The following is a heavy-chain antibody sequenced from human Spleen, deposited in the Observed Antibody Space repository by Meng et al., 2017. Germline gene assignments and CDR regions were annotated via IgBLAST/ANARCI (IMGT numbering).Heavy chain of an antibody. J-gene: IGHJ4*02. V-gene: IGHV4-39*07. CDR2: MFSTGSI. Sequence: QLLESGPGLVKPPETLSLTFTVSGDSISTTTYYWGWIRQPPGQRLEWIGSMFSTGSIYYNPSLQSRVTLSVHTSKNQFSLKLSSVTAADTAMYFCVRVAAAGYFDFWGQGTLVTVSS. D-gene: IGHD6-13*01. CDR3: VRVAAAGYFDF. CDR1: GDSISTTTYY.